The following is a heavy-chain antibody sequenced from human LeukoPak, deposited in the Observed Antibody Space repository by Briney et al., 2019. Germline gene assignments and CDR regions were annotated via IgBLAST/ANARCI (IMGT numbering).Heavy chain of an antibody. CDR2: IKSKTDGGTT. J-gene: IGHJ4*02. D-gene: IGHD3-10*01. CDR1: GFTFSNAW. CDR3: TSKPMDYYGSGSLDY. V-gene: IGHV3-15*01. Sequence: GGSLRLSCAASGFTFSNAWMSWVRPAPGKGLEWVGRIKSKTDGGTTDYAAPVKGRFTISRDDSKNTLYLQMNSLKTEDTAVYYCTSKPMDYYGSGSLDYWGQGTLVTVSS.